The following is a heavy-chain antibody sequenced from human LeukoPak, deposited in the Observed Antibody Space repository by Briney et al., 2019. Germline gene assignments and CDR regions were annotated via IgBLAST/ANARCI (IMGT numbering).Heavy chain of an antibody. D-gene: IGHD3-22*01. V-gene: IGHV3-7*01. CDR2: IKQDGSEK. CDR3: AREITMIVEDYFDY. J-gene: IGHJ4*02. Sequence: PGGSLRLSCAASGFTFSSYWMSWVRQAPGEGLEWVANIKQDGSEKYYVDSVKGRFTISRDNAKNSLYLQMNSLRAEDTAVYYCAREITMIVEDYFDYWGQGTLVTVSS. CDR1: GFTFSSYW.